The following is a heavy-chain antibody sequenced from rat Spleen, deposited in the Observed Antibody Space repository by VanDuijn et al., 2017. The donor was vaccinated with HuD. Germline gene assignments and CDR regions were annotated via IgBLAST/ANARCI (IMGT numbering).Heavy chain of an antibody. J-gene: IGHJ2*01. CDR2: IIYDGSRT. CDR1: GFTFSDYG. Sequence: EVQLVESDGGLVQPGRSLKLSCAASGFTFSDYGMAWVRQAPKKGLEWVATIIYDGSRTYYRDSVKGRFTISRDNAKSSLYLQMDSLRSADTATYYCARHGYNSYFGYWGQGVMVTVSS. D-gene: IGHD1-9*01. V-gene: IGHV5-17*01. CDR3: ARHGYNSYFGY.